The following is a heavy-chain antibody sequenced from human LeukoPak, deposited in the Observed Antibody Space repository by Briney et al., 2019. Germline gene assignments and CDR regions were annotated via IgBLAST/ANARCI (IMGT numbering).Heavy chain of an antibody. CDR2: ISGDGGST. Sequence: GGSLRLSCEVSGLTLRSFAMSWVRQPAGKGLEWVSAISGDGGSTEYADSVKGRFTISRDNSKNTVYLQMNSLRAGDTALYHCAAMTTAAANAFFYWGRGTVATVSA. J-gene: IGHJ4*02. D-gene: IGHD2-2*01. V-gene: IGHV3-23*01. CDR3: AAMTTAAANAFFY. CDR1: GLTLRSFA.